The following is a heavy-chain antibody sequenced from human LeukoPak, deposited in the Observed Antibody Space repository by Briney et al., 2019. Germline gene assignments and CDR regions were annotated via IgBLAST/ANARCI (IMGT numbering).Heavy chain of an antibody. CDR2: VSGSGGST. D-gene: IGHD2-2*01. J-gene: IGHJ4*02. V-gene: IGHV3-23*01. CDR3: AKDVDCSSISCSHHFDC. CDR1: GFTFSSYA. Sequence: GGSLRLSCAASGFTFSSYAMSWVRQAPGKGLEWVSAVSGSGGSTYYADSVKGRFTISRDNSKNTLYLQMNSLRAEDTAVYYCAKDVDCSSISCSHHFDCWGQGTLVTVSS.